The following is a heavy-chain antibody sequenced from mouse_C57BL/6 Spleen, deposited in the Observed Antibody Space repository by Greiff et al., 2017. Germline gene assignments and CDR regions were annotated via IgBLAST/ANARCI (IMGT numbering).Heavy chain of an antibody. J-gene: IGHJ1*03. CDR3: ARRGGSSYYWYFDV. Sequence: EVKVVESGGGLVQPGGSLKLSCAASGFTFSDYGMAWVRQAPRKGPEWVAFISNLAYSIYYADTVTGRFTMSRENAKNTLYLEMSSLRSEDTAMYYCARRGGSSYYWYFDVWGTGTTVTVSS. CDR1: GFTFSDYG. D-gene: IGHD1-1*01. CDR2: ISNLAYSI. V-gene: IGHV5-15*01.